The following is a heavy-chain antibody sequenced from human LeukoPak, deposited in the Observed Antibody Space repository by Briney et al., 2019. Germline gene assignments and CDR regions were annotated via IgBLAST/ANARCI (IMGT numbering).Heavy chain of an antibody. CDR2: FDPEDGET. CDR1: GYTLTELS. D-gene: IGHD2-15*01. Sequence: ASVKVSYKVSGYTLTELSMHWVRQAPGKGLEWMGGFDPEDGETIYAQKFQGRVTMTEDTSTDTAYMELSSLRSEDTAVYYCATMVVAATYFDYWGQGTLVTVSS. J-gene: IGHJ4*02. CDR3: ATMVVAATYFDY. V-gene: IGHV1-24*01.